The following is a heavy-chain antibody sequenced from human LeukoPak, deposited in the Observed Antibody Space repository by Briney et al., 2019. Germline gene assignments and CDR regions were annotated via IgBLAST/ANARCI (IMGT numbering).Heavy chain of an antibody. CDR3: AKDMVMYSSSWFFDY. CDR1: GFTFSSYG. D-gene: IGHD6-13*01. V-gene: IGHV3-30*18. CDR2: ISYDGSNK. J-gene: IGHJ4*02. Sequence: GGSLRLSCAASGFTFSSYGMHWVRQAPGKGLEWVAVISYDGSNKYYADSVKGRFPISRDNSKNTLYLQMNSLRAEDTAVYYCAKDMVMYSSSWFFDYWGQGTLVTVSS.